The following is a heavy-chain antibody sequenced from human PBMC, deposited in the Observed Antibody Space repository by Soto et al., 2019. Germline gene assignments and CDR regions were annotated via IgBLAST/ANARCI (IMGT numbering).Heavy chain of an antibody. Sequence: QVQLQESGPGLVKPSQTLSLTCTVSGGSISSGDYYWSWIRQPPGKGLEWIGYIYYSGSTYYNPSLTSLVTISVDTSDIQFSLKLSSVTAADTAVYYCARARGARYFDYWGQGTLVTVSS. CDR3: ARARGARYFDY. V-gene: IGHV4-30-4*01. J-gene: IGHJ4*02. D-gene: IGHD2-15*01. CDR1: GGSISSGDYY. CDR2: IYYSGST.